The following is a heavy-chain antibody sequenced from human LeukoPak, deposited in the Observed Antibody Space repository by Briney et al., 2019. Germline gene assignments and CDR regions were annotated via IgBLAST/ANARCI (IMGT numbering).Heavy chain of an antibody. CDR1: GGTFSSYV. V-gene: IGHV1-69*13. CDR2: IIPVFGTA. D-gene: IGHD3-10*01. J-gene: IGHJ3*02. CDR3: AREPEPAITMVRGEVFDI. Sequence: ASVKVSCKASGGTFSSYVISWVRQAPGQGLEWMGGIIPVFGTANYAQKFQGTVTITADVSATTVYMVLNSLRSEDTAVYYCAREPEPAITMVRGEVFDIWGQGTMVIVSS.